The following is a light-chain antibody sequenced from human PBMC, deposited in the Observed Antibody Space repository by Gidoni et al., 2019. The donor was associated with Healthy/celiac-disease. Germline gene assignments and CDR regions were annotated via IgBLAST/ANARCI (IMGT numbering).Light chain of an antibody. CDR2: AAS. Sequence: DIQLTQSPSFLSASVGDRVTITCRAGQGISSYLAWYQQKPGKAPKLLIYAASTLQSGVPSRFSGSGSATEFTLTISSLQPEDFATYYCQQLNSYPLTFXGXTKVEIK. J-gene: IGKJ4*01. CDR1: QGISSY. CDR3: QQLNSYPLT. V-gene: IGKV1-9*01.